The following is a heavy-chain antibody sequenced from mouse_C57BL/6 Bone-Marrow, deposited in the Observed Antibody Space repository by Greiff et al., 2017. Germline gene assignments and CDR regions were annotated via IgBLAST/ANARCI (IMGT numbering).Heavy chain of an antibody. D-gene: IGHD2-4*01. J-gene: IGHJ2*01. CDR1: GYSFTDYN. V-gene: IGHV1-39*01. CDR2: INPNYGTT. Sequence: VQLKESGPELVKPGASVKISCKASGYSFTDYNMNWVKQSNGKSLEWIGVINPNYGTTSYNQKFKGKATLTVDQSASTAYIQLNSLTSEDSAVYYCARCLYYDYFDYWGQGTTLTVSS. CDR3: ARCLYYDYFDY.